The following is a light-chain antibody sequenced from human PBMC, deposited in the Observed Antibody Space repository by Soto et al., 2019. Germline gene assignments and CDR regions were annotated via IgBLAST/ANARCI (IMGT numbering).Light chain of an antibody. CDR3: QQRSSWPT. V-gene: IGKV3-11*01. CDR2: DAS. Sequence: VLTQSPGTLSSSPGEGATLSCRASQSLSSQLAWYQQKPGQAPRLLIYDASKRAAGVPGRFSGSGSGTDFTLTITSLEPDDSAMYYCQQRSSWPTFGQGTRVEIK. J-gene: IGKJ1*01. CDR1: QSLSSQ.